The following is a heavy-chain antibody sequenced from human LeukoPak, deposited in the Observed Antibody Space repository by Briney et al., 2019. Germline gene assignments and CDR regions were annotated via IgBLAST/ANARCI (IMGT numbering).Heavy chain of an antibody. D-gene: IGHD6-19*01. CDR2: INHSGST. V-gene: IGHV4-34*01. J-gene: IGHJ3*02. CDR1: GGSFSGYY. CDR3: ASFRAVAGPDAFDI. Sequence: PSEPLSLTCAVYGGSFSGYYWSWIRQPPGKGLEWIGEINHSGSTNYNPSLKSRVTISVDTSKNQFSLKLSSVTAADTAVYYCASFRAVAGPDAFDIWGQGTMVTVSS.